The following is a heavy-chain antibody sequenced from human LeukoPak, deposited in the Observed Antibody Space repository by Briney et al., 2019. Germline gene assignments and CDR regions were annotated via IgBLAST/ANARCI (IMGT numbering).Heavy chain of an antibody. V-gene: IGHV1-2*02. CDR1: GYTFTGYY. J-gene: IGHJ4*02. CDR2: INPNSGGT. D-gene: IGHD3-10*01. CDR3: ARDVDGSGSYSFDC. Sequence: ASVKVSCKASGYTFTGYYMHWVRQAPGQGLEWMGWINPNSGGTNYAQKFQGRVTMTRDTSISTAYMELSRLRSDDTAVYYCARDVDGSGSYSFDCWGQGTLVTVSS.